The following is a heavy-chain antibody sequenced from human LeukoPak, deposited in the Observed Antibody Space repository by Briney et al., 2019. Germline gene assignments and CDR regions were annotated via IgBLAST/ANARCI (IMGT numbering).Heavy chain of an antibody. D-gene: IGHD6-13*01. J-gene: IGHJ5*02. V-gene: IGHV3-23*01. CDR3: AKGYTKDSSSWP. CDR2: ISVSGDNI. Sequence: GGSLRLSCAASGFTFSNYAMTWVRQAPGKGLEWVSSISVSGDNIYYADSVKGRFIISRDNSKNTLYLQLNSLRVEDTAEYYCAKGYTKDSSSWPWGQGTLVTVSS. CDR1: GFTFSNYA.